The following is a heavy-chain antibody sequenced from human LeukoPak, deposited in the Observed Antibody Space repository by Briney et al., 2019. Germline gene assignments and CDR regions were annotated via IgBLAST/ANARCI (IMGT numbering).Heavy chain of an antibody. Sequence: ASVTVSCKASGYTFTVYYMNWVRQAPGQGLEWMGLINPSGGSTNYAQKFQGRVTITRDTSTSTVYMELSSLRSEDTAVYYCARGPRITLIRGGQWYYYMDVWGKGTTVTISS. CDR3: ARGPRITLIRGGQWYYYMDV. CDR1: GYTFTVYY. J-gene: IGHJ6*03. D-gene: IGHD3-10*01. CDR2: INPSGGST. V-gene: IGHV1-46*01.